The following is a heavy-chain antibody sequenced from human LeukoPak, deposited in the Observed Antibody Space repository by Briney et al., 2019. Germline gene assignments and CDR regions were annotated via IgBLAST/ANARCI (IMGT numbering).Heavy chain of an antibody. Sequence: ASVKVSCKASGYTFTSYDINWVRQATGQGLEWMGWMNPNSGSTGYAQKFQGRVTITRNTSISTAYMELSSLRSEDTAVYYCARVPYSSSWYPNNWFDPWGQGTLVTVSS. J-gene: IGHJ5*02. D-gene: IGHD6-13*01. V-gene: IGHV1-8*03. CDR1: GYTFTSYD. CDR2: MNPNSGST. CDR3: ARVPYSSSWYPNNWFDP.